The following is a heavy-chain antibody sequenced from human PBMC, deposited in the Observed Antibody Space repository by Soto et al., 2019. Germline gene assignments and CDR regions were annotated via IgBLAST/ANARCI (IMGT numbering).Heavy chain of an antibody. J-gene: IGHJ4*02. CDR2: IKSKTDGGTT. V-gene: IGHV3-15*07. Sequence: GSLRLSCAASGFTFSNAWMNWVRQAPGKGLEWVGRIKSKTDGGTTDYAAPVKGRFTISRDDSKNTLNLQMNSLKTEYLAVFYCTTDARYYYDSSGYLSWGQGTLVTVSS. CDR3: TTDARYYYDSSGYLS. D-gene: IGHD3-22*01. CDR1: GFTFSNAW.